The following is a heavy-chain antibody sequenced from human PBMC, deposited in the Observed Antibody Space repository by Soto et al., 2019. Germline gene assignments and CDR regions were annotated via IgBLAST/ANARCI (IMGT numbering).Heavy chain of an antibody. D-gene: IGHD2-2*01. V-gene: IGHV1-69*01. CDR1: GGPFNTFG. J-gene: IGHJ4*02. Sequence: QVQLMQSGAEVTKPGSSVKVSCKASGGPFNTFGISWVRQAPGQGLEWMGGIIPKYGTTNYARRFPGRVTITADESTTTAYLELSSLRHDDTAIYYCARTRQRRPVFYVDYWGQGTPISVTS. CDR3: ARTRQRRPVFYVDY. CDR2: IIPKYGTT.